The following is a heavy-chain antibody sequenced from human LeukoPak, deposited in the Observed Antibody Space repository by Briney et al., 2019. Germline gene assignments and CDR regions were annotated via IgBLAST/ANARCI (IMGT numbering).Heavy chain of an antibody. CDR3: AREANEAFDV. V-gene: IGHV3-21*01. J-gene: IGHJ3*01. Sequence: PGGSLRLSCVASGFTFNTYSVNWVRQAPGKGLEWVSSIGGSSSSRYHADSVKGRFTTSRDNAKNSLYLQMNSLRDDDTAVYYGAREANEAFDVWGQGTMVTVSS. CDR2: IGGSSSSR. CDR1: GFTFNTYS.